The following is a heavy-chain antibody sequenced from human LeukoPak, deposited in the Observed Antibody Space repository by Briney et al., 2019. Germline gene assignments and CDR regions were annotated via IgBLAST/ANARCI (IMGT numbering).Heavy chain of an antibody. J-gene: IGHJ4*02. Sequence: ESLKISCRGSGFLFSTSWIGWLLQMPGKGLEGMGIIYPGDSDTRYSPAFRGQGTILADKSISTAYLQCTNWRAPDNAAYYCARGKGYIYGSRDYWGEGTLVTVSS. CDR1: GFLFSTSW. CDR3: ARGKGYIYGSRDY. V-gene: IGHV5-51*01. CDR2: IYPGDSDT. D-gene: IGHD5-24*01.